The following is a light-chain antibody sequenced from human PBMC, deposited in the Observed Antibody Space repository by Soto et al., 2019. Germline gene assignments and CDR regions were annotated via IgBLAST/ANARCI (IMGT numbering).Light chain of an antibody. J-gene: IGKJ4*01. Sequence: IHMTQSPSSLSASFLYIVTVSCXASQGIRNDLGWYQQKPGKAPKLLIYAASSLQSGVPSRFSGSGSGTDFTLTISSLQPEDFATYYCLQDYNYPLTFGGGTKVDI. CDR2: AAS. CDR1: QGIRND. CDR3: LQDYNYPLT. V-gene: IGKV1-6*02.